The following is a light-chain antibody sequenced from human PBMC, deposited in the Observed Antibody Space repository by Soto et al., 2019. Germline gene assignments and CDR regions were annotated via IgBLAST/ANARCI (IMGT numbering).Light chain of an antibody. V-gene: IGKV3-15*01. J-gene: IGKJ1*01. Sequence: IEMTQSPATLSVSPGERATLSCKASQSVSSNLVWYQQKPGQAPRLLTYGASTRVTGIPARFSGSGSGTEFTLTISSLQSEDFAVYYCQQYHNWWTFGQGTKV. CDR2: GAS. CDR1: QSVSSN. CDR3: QQYHNWWT.